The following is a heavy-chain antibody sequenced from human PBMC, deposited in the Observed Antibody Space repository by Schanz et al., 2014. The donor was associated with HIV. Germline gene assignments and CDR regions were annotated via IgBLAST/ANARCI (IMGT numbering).Heavy chain of an antibody. J-gene: IGHJ6*02. CDR3: RAWLLGDHMDV. CDR1: GFTFNDYY. Sequence: QVQLVESGGGLVKPGGSLRLSCAASGFTFNDYYMTWIRQAPGKGLEWVSYISDTGTTTYYADSVNGRFTISRDISRNTIYLQMNGLRGEDTAVYYWRAWLLGDHMDVWGQGTTVAVSS. V-gene: IGHV3-11*01. D-gene: IGHD3-22*01. CDR2: ISDTGTTT.